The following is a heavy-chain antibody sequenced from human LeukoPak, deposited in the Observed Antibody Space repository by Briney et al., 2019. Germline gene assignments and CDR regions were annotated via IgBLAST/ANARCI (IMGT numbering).Heavy chain of an antibody. J-gene: IGHJ2*01. V-gene: IGHV3-30*03. D-gene: IGHD2-15*01. Sequence: PGGSLRLSCEASGFTFSSYGMHWVRQAPGKGLEWVAVISYDGSNKYYADSVKGRFTISRDNSKNTLYLQMNSLRAEDTAVYYCARPSIGYCSGGSCYGLYWYFDLWGRGTLVTVSS. CDR1: GFTFSSYG. CDR3: ARPSIGYCSGGSCYGLYWYFDL. CDR2: ISYDGSNK.